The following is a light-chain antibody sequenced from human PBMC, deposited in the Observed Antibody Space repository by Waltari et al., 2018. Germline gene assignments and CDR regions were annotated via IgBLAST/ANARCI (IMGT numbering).Light chain of an antibody. CDR1: QTVSSN. CDR3: QQYNIRPPWT. CDR2: GAS. J-gene: IGKJ1*01. V-gene: IGKV3-15*01. Sequence: ETLLTQSPSTLSVSPGERATLSCSASQTVSSNLAWYQQKPGQAPRPIIHGASTRAAGIPSRFSGSESGIQYTLPSNCLHSEDYAVYYCQQYNIRPPWTFGQGTKVEIK.